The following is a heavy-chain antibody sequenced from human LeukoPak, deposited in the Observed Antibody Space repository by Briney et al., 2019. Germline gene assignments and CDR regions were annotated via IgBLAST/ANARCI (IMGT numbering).Heavy chain of an antibody. J-gene: IGHJ4*02. D-gene: IGHD6-13*01. V-gene: IGHV3-7*01. Sequence: PGGSLRLSCAVSGVNFSSYWMSWVRQAPGKGLEWVSNIKQDGSEEYYVDSVKGRFTISTDNAKNSLYLQMNSLRDEDTAVYYCTTSYSSSWYASGTDYWGQGTLVTVSS. CDR2: IKQDGSEE. CDR1: GVNFSSYW. CDR3: TTSYSSSWYASGTDY.